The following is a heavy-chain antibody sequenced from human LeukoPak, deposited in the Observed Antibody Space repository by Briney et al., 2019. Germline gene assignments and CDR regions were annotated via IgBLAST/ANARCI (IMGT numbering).Heavy chain of an antibody. V-gene: IGHV3-48*04. J-gene: IGHJ6*03. CDR3: ARVGRFGVHYYYYMDV. CDR1: GFNFSSYS. D-gene: IGHD3-10*01. Sequence: QPGGSLRLSCAASGFNFSSYSMSWIRQAPGKGLEWVSYISSSGSTIYYADSVKGRFTISRDNAKNSLYLQMNSLRAEDTAVYYCARVGRFGVHYYYYMDVWGKGTTVTISS. CDR2: ISSSGSTI.